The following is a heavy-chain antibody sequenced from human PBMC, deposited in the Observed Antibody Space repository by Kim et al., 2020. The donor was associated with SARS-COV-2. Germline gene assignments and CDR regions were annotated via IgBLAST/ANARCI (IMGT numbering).Heavy chain of an antibody. CDR2: IYYSGST. Sequence: SETLSLTCTVSGGSVSSGSYYWSWIRQPPGKGLEWIGYIYYSGSTNYNPSLKSRVTISVDTSKNQFSLKLSSVTAAATAVYYCARDLGGSGSYYAYYYDYGMDVWGQGTTVTVSS. CDR1: GGSVSSGSYY. J-gene: IGHJ6*02. V-gene: IGHV4-61*01. D-gene: IGHD3-10*01. CDR3: ARDLGGSGSYYAYYYDYGMDV.